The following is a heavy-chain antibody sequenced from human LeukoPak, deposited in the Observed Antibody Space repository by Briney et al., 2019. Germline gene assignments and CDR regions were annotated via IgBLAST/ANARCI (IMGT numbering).Heavy chain of an antibody. CDR1: GFTFSSYG. CDR3: AKDLGGGGYSGYDPDDY. D-gene: IGHD5-12*01. V-gene: IGHV3-30*18. Sequence: GRSLRLSCAASGFTFSSYGMHWVPQAPGKGLEGVAVISYDGSNKYYADSVKGRFTISRNNSKNTLYLQMNSLRAEDTAVYYCAKDLGGGGYSGYDPDDYWGQGTLVTVSS. CDR2: ISYDGSNK. J-gene: IGHJ4*02.